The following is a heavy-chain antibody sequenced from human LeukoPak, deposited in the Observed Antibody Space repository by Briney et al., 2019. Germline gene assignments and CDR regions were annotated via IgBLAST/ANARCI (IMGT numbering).Heavy chain of an antibody. CDR3: ARGRGSGHKENWFDP. CDR1: GYAFTTYD. Sequence: GASVKVSCKASGYAFTTYDINWVRQATGQGPEWMGWMNPNSGNTGYTQNFQGRVTMTRSTSISTAYMELSSLKSEDTAVYYCARGRGSGHKENWFDPWGQGTLVTVSS. V-gene: IGHV1-8*01. J-gene: IGHJ5*02. CDR2: MNPNSGNT. D-gene: IGHD6-19*01.